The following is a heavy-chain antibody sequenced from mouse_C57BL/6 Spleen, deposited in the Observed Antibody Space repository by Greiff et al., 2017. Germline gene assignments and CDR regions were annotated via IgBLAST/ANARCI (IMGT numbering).Heavy chain of an antibody. Sequence: QVQLQQPGAELVKPGASVKMSCKASGYTFTSYWLTWVKQRPGQGLEWIGDIYPGSGSTNYNEKFKSKATLTVDTSSSTAYMQLSSLTSADSAVSDCARGSDYDEGSWFAYWGQGTLVTVSA. D-gene: IGHD2-4*01. J-gene: IGHJ3*01. CDR2: IYPGSGST. CDR3: ARGSDYDEGSWFAY. CDR1: GYTFTSYW. V-gene: IGHV1-55*01.